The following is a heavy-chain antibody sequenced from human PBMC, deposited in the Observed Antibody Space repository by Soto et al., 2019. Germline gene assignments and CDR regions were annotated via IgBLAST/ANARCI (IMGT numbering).Heavy chain of an antibody. CDR1: GGSISSSSYY. D-gene: IGHD3-3*01. Sequence: QLQLQESGPGLVKPSETLSLTCTVSGGSISSSSYYWGWIRQPPGKGLEWIGSIYYSGSTYYNPSLKSRVTISVDTSKNQFSLKLSSVTAADTAVYYCATSIWSGYHNDAFDIWGQGTMVTVSS. CDR3: ATSIWSGYHNDAFDI. CDR2: IYYSGST. V-gene: IGHV4-39*01. J-gene: IGHJ3*02.